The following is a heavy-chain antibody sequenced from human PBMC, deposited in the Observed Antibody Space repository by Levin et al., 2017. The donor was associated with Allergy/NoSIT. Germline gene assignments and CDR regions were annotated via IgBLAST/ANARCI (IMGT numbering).Heavy chain of an antibody. CDR3: ARLAAAVQF. J-gene: IGHJ6*02. CDR1: GGSISPDSYY. V-gene: IGHV4-39*01. CDR2: IYYSGST. Sequence: PSQTLSLTCTVSGGSISPDSYYWGRIRQPPGKGLEWIGSIYYSGSTYYNPSLKSRVTISADTSKNQFSLNLSSVTAADTAVYYCARLAAAVQFWGQGTTVTVSS. D-gene: IGHD6-13*01.